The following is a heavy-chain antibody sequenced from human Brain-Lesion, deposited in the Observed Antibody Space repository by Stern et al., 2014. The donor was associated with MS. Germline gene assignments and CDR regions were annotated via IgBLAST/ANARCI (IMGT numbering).Heavy chain of an antibody. V-gene: IGHV4-4*02. CDR3: ARFPASRPHVFDS. D-gene: IGHD6-13*01. CDR2: SDHSGST. J-gene: IGHJ4*02. Sequence: QVQLQESGPGLVKPSGTLFLTCAVSGGSISSSNWWSWVRQSPGKGLEWIGESDHSGSTIYNPSLKSRVTVSVDKSKNRFSLNLRSVTAADTAVYFCARFPASRPHVFDSWGQGTLVTVSS. CDR1: GGSISSSNW.